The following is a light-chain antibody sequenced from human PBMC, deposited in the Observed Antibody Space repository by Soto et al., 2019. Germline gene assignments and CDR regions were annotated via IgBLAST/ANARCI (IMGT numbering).Light chain of an antibody. CDR1: QSVSSNY. CDR2: AAS. V-gene: IGKV3-20*01. Sequence: IVLTQSPGTLSLSPGERATLSCRAGQSVSSNYLAWYQQKPGQAPRLLIYAASSRATGIPDRFSGSGSGTDFTLTISRLEPEDFAVYYCQQYGTSVWTFGQGTKVDIK. CDR3: QQYGTSVWT. J-gene: IGKJ1*01.